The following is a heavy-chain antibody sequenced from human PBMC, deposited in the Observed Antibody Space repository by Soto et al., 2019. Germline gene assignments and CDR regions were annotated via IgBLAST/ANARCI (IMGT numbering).Heavy chain of an antibody. D-gene: IGHD3-9*01. CDR2: IWYDGSNK. Sequence: QVQLVESGGGGVQPGRSLRLSCAASGFTFSSYGMHWVRQAPGKGLEWVAVIWYDGSNKYYADSVKGRFTISRDNSKNTLYLQMNSLRAEDTAVYYCARTRLRYFDWSDFDYWGQGTLVTVSS. V-gene: IGHV3-33*01. CDR3: ARTRLRYFDWSDFDY. J-gene: IGHJ4*02. CDR1: GFTFSSYG.